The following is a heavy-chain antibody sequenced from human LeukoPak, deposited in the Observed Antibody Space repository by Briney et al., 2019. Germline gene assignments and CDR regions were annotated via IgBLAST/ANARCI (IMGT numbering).Heavy chain of an antibody. Sequence: GGSLRLSCAASGFSFSSHGMHWVRQVPGKGLEWVAVIWYDGSKKYYADFVKGRFTISRDNFKNTMSLQMNSLRADDTAVYYCARDREAARPGWFDPWGQGTLVTVS. D-gene: IGHD6-6*01. J-gene: IGHJ5*02. CDR3: ARDREAARPGWFDP. CDR1: GFSFSSHG. CDR2: IWYDGSKK. V-gene: IGHV3-33*01.